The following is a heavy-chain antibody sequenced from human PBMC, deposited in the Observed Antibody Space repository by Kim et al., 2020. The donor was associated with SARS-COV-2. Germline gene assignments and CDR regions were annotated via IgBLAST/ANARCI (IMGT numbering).Heavy chain of an antibody. J-gene: IGHJ6*02. CDR3: TRDFWVKYSNHWNFNGLDV. V-gene: IGHV4-59*13. CDR2: ISHSGST. Sequence: SETLSLTCTVAGDSINNYYWSWIRQPPGKGLEWIGYISHSGSTTYNPSFNSRATISIGTSKTQFYLNVRSVTAADTAVYFCTRDFWVKYSNHWNFNGLDVWGQGTTVTVSS. D-gene: IGHD1-7*01. CDR1: GDSINNYY.